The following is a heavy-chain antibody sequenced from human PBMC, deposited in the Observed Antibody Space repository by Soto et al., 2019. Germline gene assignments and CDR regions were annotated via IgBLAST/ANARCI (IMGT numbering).Heavy chain of an antibody. CDR3: ARVAVPGQGYFQH. J-gene: IGHJ1*01. V-gene: IGHV1-2*04. CDR2: IHANSGGT. CDR1: GYTFTSYA. Sequence: ASVKVSCKASGYTFTSYAMHWVRQAPGQRPEWMGWIHANSGGTSYAQKFQAWVTMTRDTSISTAYMELTRLTSDDTAVYYCARVAVPGQGYFQHWGQGTLVTVSS. D-gene: IGHD6-19*01.